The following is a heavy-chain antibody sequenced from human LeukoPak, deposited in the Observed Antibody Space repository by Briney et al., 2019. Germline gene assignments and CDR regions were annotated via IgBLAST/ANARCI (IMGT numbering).Heavy chain of an antibody. CDR3: ASQPLLWFGELPEYYFDY. CDR1: GFTFSSYG. Sequence: GGSLRLSCAASGFTFSSYGMHWVRQAPGKGLEWVAFIRYDGSNKYYADSVKGRFTISRDNSKNTLYLQMNSLRAEDTAVYYCASQPLLWFGELPEYYFDYWGQGTLVTVSS. V-gene: IGHV3-30*02. CDR2: IRYDGSNK. J-gene: IGHJ4*02. D-gene: IGHD3-10*01.